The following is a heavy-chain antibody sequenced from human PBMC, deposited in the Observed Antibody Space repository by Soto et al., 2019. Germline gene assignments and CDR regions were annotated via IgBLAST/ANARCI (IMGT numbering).Heavy chain of an antibody. CDR1: GYSFTTYY. CDR3: ARDWSTVTGGPLDY. Sequence: QVQLVQSGAEVKKPGASVKISCKASGYSFTTYYMHWVRQAPGQGLEWMGIMNLRGGSTSYAHNLQGRFTMTRDTSTNIVYMELTRLTSEDTALYYCARDWSTVTGGPLDYWGQGTLVTVSS. V-gene: IGHV1-46*04. CDR2: MNLRGGST. J-gene: IGHJ4*02. D-gene: IGHD4-17*01.